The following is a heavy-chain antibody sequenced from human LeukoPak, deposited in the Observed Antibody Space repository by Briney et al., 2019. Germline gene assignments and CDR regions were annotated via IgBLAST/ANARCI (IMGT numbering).Heavy chain of an antibody. CDR3: ARDWSTYYYDSSGYGAFDI. D-gene: IGHD3-22*01. J-gene: IGHJ3*02. CDR1: GGSISSYY. V-gene: IGHV4-59*01. CDR2: IYYSGST. Sequence: PSETLSLTCTVSGGSISSYYWSWIRQPPGEGLEWIGYIYYSGSTNYNPSLKSRVTISVDTSKNQFSLKLSSVTAADTAVYYCARDWSTYYYDSSGYGAFDIWGQGTMVTVSS.